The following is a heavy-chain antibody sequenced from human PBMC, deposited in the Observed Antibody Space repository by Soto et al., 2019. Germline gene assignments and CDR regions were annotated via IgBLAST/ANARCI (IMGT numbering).Heavy chain of an antibody. CDR1: GFTFSSYS. CDR3: GRGQSIAY. J-gene: IGHJ4*02. Sequence: PGGSLRLSCAASGFTFSSYSMNWVRQAPGKGLEWLSYIGISTSSIYYADSVEGRFTISRDNAKNSLYLQMDSLRAEDTAVYYCGRGQSIAYWGQGARVTVS. CDR2: IGISTSSI. V-gene: IGHV3-48*01.